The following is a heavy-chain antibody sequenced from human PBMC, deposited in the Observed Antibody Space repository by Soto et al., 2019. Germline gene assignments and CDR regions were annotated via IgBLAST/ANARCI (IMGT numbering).Heavy chain of an antibody. CDR2: IYYSGTT. CDR1: GGSISNYY. V-gene: IGHV4-59*01. Sequence: SETLSLTCTVSGGSISNYYWSWIRQSPGKGLEWIGYIYYSGTTNYNPSLKSRVTISVDTSKNQFSLKLSSVTAADSAVYYCARYGSGSSVWFDPWGQGTLVTVSS. CDR3: ARYGSGSSVWFDP. J-gene: IGHJ5*02. D-gene: IGHD3-10*01.